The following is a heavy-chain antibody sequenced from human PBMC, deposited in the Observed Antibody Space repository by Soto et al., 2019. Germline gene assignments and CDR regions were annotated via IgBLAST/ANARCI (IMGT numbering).Heavy chain of an antibody. CDR2: IYYSGST. Sequence: SETLSLTCTVSGGSISSYYWSWIRQPPGKGLEWIGYIYYSGSTNYNPSLKSRVTISVDTSKNQFSLKLSSVTAADTAVYYCARDRGRYVDYWGQGTLVTVSS. D-gene: IGHD2-15*01. V-gene: IGHV4-59*01. CDR1: GGSISSYY. CDR3: ARDRGRYVDY. J-gene: IGHJ4*02.